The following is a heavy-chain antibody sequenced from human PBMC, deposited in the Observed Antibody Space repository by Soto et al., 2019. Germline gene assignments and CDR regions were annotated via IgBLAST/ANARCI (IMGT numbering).Heavy chain of an antibody. V-gene: IGHV4-34*01. CDR1: GGSFSGFY. Sequence: SETLSLTCAVYGGSFSGFYWSWIRQPPGKGLEWIGEINHSGSTNYNPSLKSRVTISVDTSKNQFSLKLSSVTAADTAVYYCARGKGPLDYWGQGTLVT. J-gene: IGHJ4*02. CDR3: ARGKGPLDY. CDR2: INHSGST.